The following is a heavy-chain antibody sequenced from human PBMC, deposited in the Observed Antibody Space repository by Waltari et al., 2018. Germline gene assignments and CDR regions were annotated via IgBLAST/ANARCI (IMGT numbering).Heavy chain of an antibody. D-gene: IGHD3-10*01. V-gene: IGHV4-59*01. CDR3: ARVYYGSGSYYHDY. CDR2: IYYSGNT. J-gene: IGHJ4*02. CDR1: GGSISSYY. Sequence: QVQLQESGPGLVKPSETLSLTCTVSGGSISSYYWSWIRQPPGKGLEWIGYIYYSGNTNYNPSLKSRVTISVDTSKTPFSLKLSSVTAADTAVYYCARVYYGSGSYYHDYWGQGTLATVSS.